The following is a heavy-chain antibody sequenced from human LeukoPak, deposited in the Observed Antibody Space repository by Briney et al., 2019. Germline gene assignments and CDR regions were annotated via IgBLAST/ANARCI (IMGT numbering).Heavy chain of an antibody. CDR1: GFTFSNYS. V-gene: IGHV3-23*01. D-gene: IGHD5-12*01. Sequence: GGSLRLSCVGSGFTFSNYSFNWVRQAPGKGLEWVSSISGSGGSTYYADSVKGRFTISRDNSKNTLYLQMNSLRAEDTAVYYCARGPSGYHNTGGQGTLVTVSS. CDR3: ARGPSGYHNT. CDR2: ISGSGGST. J-gene: IGHJ4*02.